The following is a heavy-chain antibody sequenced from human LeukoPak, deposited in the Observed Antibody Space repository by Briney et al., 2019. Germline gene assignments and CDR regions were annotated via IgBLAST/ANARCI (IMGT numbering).Heavy chain of an antibody. CDR3: ARDWGYSYGHGYYGMDV. V-gene: IGHV3-53*04. CDR1: GFTVSSNY. J-gene: IGHJ6*02. CDR2: IYSGGST. Sequence: PGGSLRLSCAASGFTVSSNYMSWVRQAPGKGLEWVSVIYSGGSTYYADSVKGRFTISRHNSKNTLYLQMNSLRAEDTAVYYCARDWGYSYGHGYYGMDVWGQGTTVTVSS. D-gene: IGHD5-18*01.